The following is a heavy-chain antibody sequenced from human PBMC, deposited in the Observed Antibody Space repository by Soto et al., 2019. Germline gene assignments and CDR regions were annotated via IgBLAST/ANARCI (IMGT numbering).Heavy chain of an antibody. CDR3: ARGPGIALPFDY. CDR2: IRGNGGSK. V-gene: IGHV3-23*01. D-gene: IGHD6-13*01. Sequence: GGSLRLSCAASGFTFSSYAMSWVPQAPGKGLEWVAAIRGNGGSKYYADSVKGRFTISRDNAKNTLYLQMNSLRAEDTAVYYCARGPGIALPFDYWGQGT. CDR1: GFTFSSYA. J-gene: IGHJ4*02.